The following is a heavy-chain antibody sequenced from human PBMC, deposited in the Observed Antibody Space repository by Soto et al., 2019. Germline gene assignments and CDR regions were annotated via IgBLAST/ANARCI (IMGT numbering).Heavy chain of an antibody. J-gene: IGHJ5*02. D-gene: IGHD6-19*01. CDR2: IYYSGST. V-gene: IGHV4-59*01. CDR1: GGSISSYY. Sequence: SETLSLTCTVSGGSISSYYWSWIRQPPGKGLVWIGYIYYSGSTNYNPSLKSRVTISVDTSKNQFSLKLSSVTAADTAVYYCARADSSGWSRLNWFDPWGQGTLVTVSS. CDR3: ARADSSGWSRLNWFDP.